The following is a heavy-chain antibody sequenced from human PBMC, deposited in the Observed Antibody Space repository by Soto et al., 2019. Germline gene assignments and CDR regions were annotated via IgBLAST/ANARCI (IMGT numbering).Heavy chain of an antibody. CDR1: GGSISGYY. CDR3: ARSVLP. J-gene: IGHJ5*02. Sequence: SETLSLTCTVSGGSISGYYWSWIRQPPGKGLEWIGYMYNTGSTVYNPSFKSRVTISVDTSKNQFSLKLTSVTAADTAVYYCARSVLPWGQGTLVTVSS. CDR2: MYNTGST. V-gene: IGHV4-59*12.